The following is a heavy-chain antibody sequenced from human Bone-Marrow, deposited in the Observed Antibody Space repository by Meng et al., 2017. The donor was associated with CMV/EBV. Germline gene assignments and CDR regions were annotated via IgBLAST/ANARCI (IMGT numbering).Heavy chain of an antibody. CDR3: ARDRDYYDSSGYYYYGMDV. Sequence: SETLSLTCAISGDSVSSNSAAWNWIMQSPSRGLEWLRRTYYRSKWYNDYAVSVKSRITINPDTSKNQFSLQLNSVTPEDTAVYYCARDRDYYDSSGYYYYGMDVWGQGTTVTVSS. D-gene: IGHD3-22*01. V-gene: IGHV6-1*01. J-gene: IGHJ6*02. CDR2: TYYRSKWYN. CDR1: GDSVSSNSAA.